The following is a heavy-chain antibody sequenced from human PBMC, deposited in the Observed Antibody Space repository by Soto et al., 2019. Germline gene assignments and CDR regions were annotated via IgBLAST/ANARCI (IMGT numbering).Heavy chain of an antibody. CDR1: GFTFSSYG. Sequence: GGSLRLSCAASGFTFSSYGMHWVRQAPGKGLEWVAVIWYDGSNKYYADSVKGRFTISRDNSKNTLYLQMNSLRAEDTAVYYCASSVGATKDAFDIWGQGTMVTVSS. CDR3: ASSVGATKDAFDI. D-gene: IGHD1-26*01. J-gene: IGHJ3*02. V-gene: IGHV3-33*01. CDR2: IWYDGSNK.